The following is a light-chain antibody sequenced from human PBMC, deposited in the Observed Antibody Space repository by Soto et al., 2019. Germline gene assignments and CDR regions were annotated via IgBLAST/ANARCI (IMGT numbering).Light chain of an antibody. CDR2: SNN. J-gene: IGLJ3*02. CDR3: AAWDDSLNGFWV. V-gene: IGLV1-44*01. CDR1: SSNIGSNT. Sequence: QSVLTQPPSASGTPGQRVTISCSGSSSNIGSNTVNWYQQLPGTAPKLLIYSNNQRPSGVPDRFSGSKSGTSASLAISGLQCEDEADYYCAAWDDSLNGFWVFGGGTKLTVL.